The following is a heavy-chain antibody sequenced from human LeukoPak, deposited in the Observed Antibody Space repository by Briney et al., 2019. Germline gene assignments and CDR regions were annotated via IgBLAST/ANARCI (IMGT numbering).Heavy chain of an antibody. D-gene: IGHD3-22*01. CDR3: ARSPMYYYDGTGYGGWYFDY. Sequence: GGSLRLSCAASRFTFSAVSRFVFSNYWMHWVRQAPGEGLVWVSRINSDASITEYADSVKGRFTISRDNAKDTLYLQMNSLRAEDTAVYYCARSPMYYYDGTGYGGWYFDYWGQGTLVTASS. CDR1: RFTFSAVSRFVFSNYW. V-gene: IGHV3-74*03. J-gene: IGHJ4*02. CDR2: INSDASIT.